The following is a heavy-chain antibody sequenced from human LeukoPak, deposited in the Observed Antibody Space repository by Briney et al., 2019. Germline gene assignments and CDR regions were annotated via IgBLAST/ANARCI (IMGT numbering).Heavy chain of an antibody. D-gene: IGHD5-24*01. CDR3: ARVEMATRRPYYFDY. J-gene: IGHJ4*02. Sequence: SETLSLTCTASGGSISSYYWSWIRQPPGKGLEWIGYIYYSGTTNYNPSLKSRVTISVDTSKNPFSLNLSSVTAADTAVYYCARVEMATRRPYYFDYWGQGTLVTVSS. CDR2: IYYSGTT. CDR1: GGSISSYY. V-gene: IGHV4-59*01.